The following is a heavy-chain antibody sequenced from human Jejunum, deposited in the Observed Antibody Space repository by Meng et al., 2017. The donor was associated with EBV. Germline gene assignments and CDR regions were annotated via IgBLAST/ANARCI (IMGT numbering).Heavy chain of an antibody. Sequence: QVQLQESGPGLVKPSGXLSLTCAASGGSITSTNWWSWVRQPPGQGLEWIGEFHHSGRTNYNPSLKSRVTISVDKSKNQFSLELSSVTAADTAVYFCASVGYYDSSGYFTDYWGQGTLVTVSS. J-gene: IGHJ4*02. CDR3: ASVGYYDSSGYFTDY. V-gene: IGHV4-4*02. CDR1: GGSITSTNW. CDR2: FHHSGRT. D-gene: IGHD3-22*01.